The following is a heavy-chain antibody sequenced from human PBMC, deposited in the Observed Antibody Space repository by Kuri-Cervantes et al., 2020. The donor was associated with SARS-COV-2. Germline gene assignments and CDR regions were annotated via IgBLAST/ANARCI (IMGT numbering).Heavy chain of an antibody. J-gene: IGHJ4*02. V-gene: IGHV4-30-2*01. CDR3: ASRSASLTELYYFDY. CDR2: ICHSGST. CDR1: GGSISSGGYY. Sequence: LRLSCTVSGGSISSGGYYWSWIRQPPGKGLEWIGYICHSGSTYYNPSLKSRVTISVDRSKNQFSLRLSSVTAADTAVYYCASRSASLTELYYFDYWGQGTLVTVSS. D-gene: IGHD1-20*01.